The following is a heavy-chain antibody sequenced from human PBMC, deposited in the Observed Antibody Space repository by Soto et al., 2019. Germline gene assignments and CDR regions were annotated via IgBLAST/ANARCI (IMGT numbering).Heavy chain of an antibody. V-gene: IGHV1-46*01. D-gene: IGHD2-8*01. CDR1: GYTFTSYY. CDR3: ARVAPEHQVGYCTNGVCAAAS. CDR2: INPSGGST. Sequence: ASVKVSWKASGYTFTSYYMHWVRQAPGQGLEWMGIINPSGGSTSYAQKFQGRVTMTRDTSTSTVYMELSSLRSEDTAVYYCARVAPEHQVGYCTNGVCAAASWGQGTLVTVSS. J-gene: IGHJ4*02.